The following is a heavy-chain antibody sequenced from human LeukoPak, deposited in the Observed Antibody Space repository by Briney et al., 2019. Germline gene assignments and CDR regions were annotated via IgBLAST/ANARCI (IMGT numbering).Heavy chain of an antibody. J-gene: IGHJ4*02. CDR2: ISYDGSNK. CDR3: ARDLSNSGYDAPDDY. Sequence: PGRSLRHSCAASGFTFSSYAMHWVRQAPGKGLEWVAVISYDGSNKYYADSVKGRFTISRDNSKNTLYLQMNSLRAEDTAVYYCARDLSNSGYDAPDDYWGQGTLVTVSS. D-gene: IGHD5-12*01. CDR1: GFTFSSYA. V-gene: IGHV3-30-3*01.